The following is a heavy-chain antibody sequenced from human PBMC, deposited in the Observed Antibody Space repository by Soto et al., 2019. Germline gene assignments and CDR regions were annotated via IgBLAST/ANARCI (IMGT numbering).Heavy chain of an antibody. Sequence: SVKVSCKASGGTFSSYAISWVRQAPGQGLEWMGGIIPIFGTANYAQKFQGRVTITADESTSTAYMELSSLRSEDTAVYYCAREPITMVRGVLYYYYGMDVCGQGTTVTVSS. CDR2: IIPIFGTA. CDR1: GGTFSSYA. V-gene: IGHV1-69*13. CDR3: AREPITMVRGVLYYYYGMDV. J-gene: IGHJ6*02. D-gene: IGHD3-10*01.